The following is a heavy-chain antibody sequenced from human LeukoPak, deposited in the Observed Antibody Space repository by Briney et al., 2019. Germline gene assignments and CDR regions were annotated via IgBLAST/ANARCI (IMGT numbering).Heavy chain of an antibody. D-gene: IGHD2-8*01. J-gene: IGHJ4*02. CDR3: ARGTEDIVLMVYAIGYYFDY. CDR2: IYYSGST. Sequence: KPSETLSLTCTVSGGSISSGGYYWSWIRQHPGKGLEWIGYIYYSGSTYYNPPLKSRVTISVDTSKNQFSLKLSSVTAADTAVYYCARGTEDIVLMVYAIGYYFDYWGQGTLVTVSS. V-gene: IGHV4-31*03. CDR1: GGSISSGGYY.